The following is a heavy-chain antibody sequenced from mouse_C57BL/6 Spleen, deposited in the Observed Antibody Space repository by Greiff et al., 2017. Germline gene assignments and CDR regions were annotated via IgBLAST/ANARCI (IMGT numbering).Heavy chain of an antibody. J-gene: IGHJ4*01. Sequence: QVQLQQPGAELVKPGASVKLSCKASGYTFTSYWMHWVQQSPGQGLAWIGMIHPNSGSTNYNEKFKSKATLTVDKSSSTAYMQLSSLTSEDSAVYYCAKGYGNYWYYAMDYWGQGTSVTVSS. CDR3: AKGYGNYWYYAMDY. CDR1: GYTFTSYW. V-gene: IGHV1-64*01. CDR2: IHPNSGST. D-gene: IGHD2-1*01.